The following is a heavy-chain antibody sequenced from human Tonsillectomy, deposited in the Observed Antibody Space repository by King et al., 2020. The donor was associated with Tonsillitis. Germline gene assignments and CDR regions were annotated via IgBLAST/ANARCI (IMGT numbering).Heavy chain of an antibody. Sequence: VQLVESGGGVVQPGRSLRLSCAASGFTFSSYGMHWVRQAPGKGLEWVAVISYDGSNKYYADSVKGRFTISRDNSKNTLYLQMNSLRAEDTAVYYCAKGRRSRGSDRFTIDYWGQGTLVTVSS. J-gene: IGHJ4*02. D-gene: IGHD1-26*01. CDR2: ISYDGSNK. V-gene: IGHV3-30*18. CDR3: AKGRRSRGSDRFTIDY. CDR1: GFTFSSYG.